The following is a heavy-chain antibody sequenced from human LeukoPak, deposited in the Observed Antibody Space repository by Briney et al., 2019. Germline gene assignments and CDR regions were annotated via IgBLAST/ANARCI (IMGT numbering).Heavy chain of an antibody. CDR1: GYTFSGYY. D-gene: IGHD2-21*02. J-gene: IGHJ4*02. CDR3: ARGKTMVYCGGDCYRFDN. CDR2: INPNSGGT. V-gene: IGHV1-2*02. Sequence: ASVKVSCKASGYTFSGYYMHWVRQAPGQGLEWVGGINPNSGGTNYAQKFEGRVTMTRDTSISTAYMELSRLLSGDTAVYYCARGKTMVYCGGDCYRFDNWGQGTLVTVSS.